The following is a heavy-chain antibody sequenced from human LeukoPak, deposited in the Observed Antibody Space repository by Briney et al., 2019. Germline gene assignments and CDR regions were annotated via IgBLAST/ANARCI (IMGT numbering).Heavy chain of an antibody. CDR1: GFTFSDYY. Sequence: GGSLRLSCAASGFTFSDYYMTWIRQAPGKGLEWVSYIIGVSSDIYYGDSVKGRFTISRDKAKNSVYLPMNSLRPDDTAVYYCARGGAQGMDVWGHGTTVTVSS. CDR2: IIGVSSDI. V-gene: IGHV3-11*01. CDR3: ARGGAQGMDV. D-gene: IGHD1-26*01. J-gene: IGHJ6*02.